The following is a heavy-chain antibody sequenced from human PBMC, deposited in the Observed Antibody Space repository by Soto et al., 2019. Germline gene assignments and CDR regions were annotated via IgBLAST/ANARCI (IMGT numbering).Heavy chain of an antibody. CDR3: ATDRRLSSSSWPPYYYYGMDV. CDR1: GYTRTELS. CDR2: FDPEDGET. V-gene: IGHV1-24*01. J-gene: IGHJ6*02. D-gene: IGHD6-13*01. Sequence: GSVKVSCKVSGYTRTELSMHCVLQSGGRGLDGMGGFDPEDGETIYAQKFQGRVTMTEDTSTDTAYMELSSLRSEDTAVYYCATDRRLSSSSWPPYYYYGMDVWGQGTTVTVS.